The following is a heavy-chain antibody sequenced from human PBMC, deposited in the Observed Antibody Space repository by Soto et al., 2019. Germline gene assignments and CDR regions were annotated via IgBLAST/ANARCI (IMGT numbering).Heavy chain of an antibody. CDR3: VLVTSGWYHDY. D-gene: IGHD6-19*01. Sequence: GGSLRLSCEASGFSFSNAWMSWVRQAPGKGLEWVGRIRSNTDRGTTDYAAPVKGRFTISREDSYSTLYLQMNGLKTEDTAVYYCVLVTSGWYHDYWGKGTPVTVSS. J-gene: IGHJ4*02. V-gene: IGHV3-15*01. CDR1: GFSFSNAW. CDR2: IRSNTDRGTT.